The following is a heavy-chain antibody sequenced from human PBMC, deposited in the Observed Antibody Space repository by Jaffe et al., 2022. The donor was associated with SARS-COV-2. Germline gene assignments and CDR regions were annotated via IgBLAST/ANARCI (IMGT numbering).Heavy chain of an antibody. J-gene: IGHJ4*02. CDR3: ARDSQADDFPQLGFDY. CDR1: GFTFSSYS. V-gene: IGHV3-21*01. D-gene: IGHD3-3*01. Sequence: EVQLVESGGGLVKPGGSLRLSCAASGFTFSSYSMNWVRQAPGKGLEWVSSISSSSSYIYYADSVKGRFTISRDNAKNSLYLQMNSLRAEDTAVYYCARDSQADDFPQLGFDYWGQGTLVTVSS. CDR2: ISSSSSYI.